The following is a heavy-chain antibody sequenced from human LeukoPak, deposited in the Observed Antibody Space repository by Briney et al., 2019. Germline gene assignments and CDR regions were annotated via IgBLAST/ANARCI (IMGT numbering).Heavy chain of an antibody. Sequence: PSETLSLTCTVSGGSISSGSYYWGWIRQPPGKGLEWIGSIYYSGSTYYNPSLKSRVTISVDTSKNQFSLNLSSVTPADTAVYYCTRQAYSNYVGFDYWGQGTLVTVSS. CDR3: TRQAYSNYVGFDY. J-gene: IGHJ4*02. V-gene: IGHV4-39*01. CDR2: IYYSGST. CDR1: GGSISSGSYY. D-gene: IGHD4-11*01.